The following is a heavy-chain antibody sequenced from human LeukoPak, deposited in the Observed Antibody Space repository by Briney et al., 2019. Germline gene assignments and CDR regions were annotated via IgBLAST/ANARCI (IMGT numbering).Heavy chain of an antibody. J-gene: IGHJ3*02. CDR3: ARQFFWSGYSHAFDI. CDR1: GYSISSGYY. Sequence: PSETLSLTCAVSGYSISSGYYWGWSRQPPGKGLEWIGSIYHSGSTYYNPSLKSRVTISVDTSKNHFSLKLSSVTAADTAVYYCARQFFWSGYSHAFDIWGQGTMVTVSS. CDR2: IYHSGST. D-gene: IGHD3-3*01. V-gene: IGHV4-38-2*01.